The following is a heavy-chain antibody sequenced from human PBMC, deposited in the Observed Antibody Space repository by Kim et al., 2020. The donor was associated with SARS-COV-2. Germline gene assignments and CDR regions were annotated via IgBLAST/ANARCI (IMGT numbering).Heavy chain of an antibody. CDR3: ARLFTSDCSSTSCYYYYGMDV. D-gene: IGHD2-2*01. J-gene: IGHJ6*02. Sequence: SETLSLTCTVSGGSISSYYWSWIRQPPGKGLEWIGYIYYSGSTNYNPSLKSRVTISVDTSKNQFSLKLSSVTAADTAVYYCARLFTSDCSSTSCYYYYGMDVWGQGTTVTVSS. V-gene: IGHV4-59*08. CDR1: GGSISSYY. CDR2: IYYSGST.